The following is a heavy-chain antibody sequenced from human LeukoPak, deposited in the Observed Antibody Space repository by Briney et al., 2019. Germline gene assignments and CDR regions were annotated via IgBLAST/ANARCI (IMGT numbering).Heavy chain of an antibody. Sequence: NPSETLSLTCAVYGGSFSGYYWSWIRQPPGKGLEWIGEINHSGSTNYNPSLKSRVIISVDTSKNQFSLKLSSVTAADTAVYYCARADTAMVTGFDYWGQGTLVTVSS. CDR2: INHSGST. CDR3: ARADTAMVTGFDY. CDR1: GGSFSGYY. V-gene: IGHV4-34*01. D-gene: IGHD5-18*01. J-gene: IGHJ4*02.